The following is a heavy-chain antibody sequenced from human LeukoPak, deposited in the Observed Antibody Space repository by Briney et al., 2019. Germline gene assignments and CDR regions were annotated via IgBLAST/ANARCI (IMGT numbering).Heavy chain of an antibody. CDR1: GFTFSSYE. CDR3: AGRGYHNYSGFDY. V-gene: IGHV3-48*03. Sequence: PGGSLRLSCAASGFTFSSYEMNWVRQAPGKGLEWVSYITSSGSTRYYADSVKGRFTISRDNAKNPLYLQMKSLRAEDTAVYYCAGRGYHNYSGFDYWGQGTLVTVSS. CDR2: ITSSGSTR. D-gene: IGHD1-26*01. J-gene: IGHJ4*02.